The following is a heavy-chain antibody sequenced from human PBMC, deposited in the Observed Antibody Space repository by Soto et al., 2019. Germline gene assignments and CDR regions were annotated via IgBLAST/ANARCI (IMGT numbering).Heavy chain of an antibody. D-gene: IGHD1-26*01. CDR1: GFSFSNYG. V-gene: IGHV3-30*18. Sequence: QVQLVESGGGVVQPGMSLSLSCAASGFSFSNYGMHWVRQAPGKGLEWVTLISNDGSNKFYADSVKGRFTIARDNSKNTLYLQMTSLKTEDKAVYYCAKDGADTGTYNFDYWGQGTLVTVSS. CDR3: AKDGADTGTYNFDY. J-gene: IGHJ4*02. CDR2: ISNDGSNK.